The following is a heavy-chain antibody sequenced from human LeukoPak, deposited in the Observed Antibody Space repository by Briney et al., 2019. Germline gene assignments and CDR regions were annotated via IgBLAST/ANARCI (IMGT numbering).Heavy chain of an antibody. V-gene: IGHV4-4*07. CDR1: GASISDYY. CDR3: ARQAVWAQEMATNPTYYFDY. CDR2: IDTSGST. D-gene: IGHD5-24*01. Sequence: KPSETLSLTCIVSGASISDYYWSWIRQPAGKGLEWIGRIDTSGSTNYNPSLKSRVTISVDTSKNQFSLKLSSVTAADTAVYYCARQAVWAQEMATNPTYYFDYWGQGTLVTVSS. J-gene: IGHJ4*02.